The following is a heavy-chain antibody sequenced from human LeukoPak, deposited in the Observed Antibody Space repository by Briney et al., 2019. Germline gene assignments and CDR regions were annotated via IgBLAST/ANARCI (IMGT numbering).Heavy chain of an antibody. CDR2: ISGSGGST. CDR3: AKSVVGYCSGGSCYLFDY. Sequence: GGSLRLSCAASGFTFSSYAMSWVRQAPGKGLEWVSAISGSGGSTSSADSVKGRFTISRDNSKNTLYLQMNSLRAEDTAVYYCAKSVVGYCSGGSCYLFDYWGQGTLVTVSS. D-gene: IGHD2-15*01. J-gene: IGHJ4*02. V-gene: IGHV3-23*01. CDR1: GFTFSSYA.